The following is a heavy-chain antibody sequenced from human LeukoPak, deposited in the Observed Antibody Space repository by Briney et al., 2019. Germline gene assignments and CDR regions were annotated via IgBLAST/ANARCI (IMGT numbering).Heavy chain of an antibody. V-gene: IGHV4-39*07. CDR1: GGSISSSSYY. Sequence: PSETLSLTCTVSGGSISSSSYYWGWIRQPPGKGLEWIGSIYYSGSTYYNPSLKSRVTISVDTSKNQFSLKLSSVTAADTAMYYCARETYYYDSSGYPFDYWGQGTLVTVSS. CDR2: IYYSGST. J-gene: IGHJ4*02. CDR3: ARETYYYDSSGYPFDY. D-gene: IGHD3-22*01.